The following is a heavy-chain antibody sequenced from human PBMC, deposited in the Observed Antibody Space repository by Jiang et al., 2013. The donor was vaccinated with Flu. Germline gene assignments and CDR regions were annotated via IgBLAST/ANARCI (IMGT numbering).Heavy chain of an antibody. CDR2: INPNSGGT. Sequence: SGAEVKKPGASVKVSCKASGYTFTGYYMHWVRQAPGQGLEWMGWINPNSGGTNYAQKFQGRVTMTRDTSISTAYMELSRLRSDDTAVYYCASRYCSSTSCRWVFDYWGQGTLVPVSS. CDR1: GYTFTGYY. CDR3: ASRYCSSTSCRWVFDY. V-gene: IGHV1-2*02. J-gene: IGHJ4*02. D-gene: IGHD2-2*01.